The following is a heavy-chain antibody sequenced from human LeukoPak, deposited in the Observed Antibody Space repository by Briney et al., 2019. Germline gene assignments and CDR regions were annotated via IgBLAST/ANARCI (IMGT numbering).Heavy chain of an antibody. J-gene: IGHJ4*02. CDR2: IKSNADGGTP. V-gene: IGHV3-15*01. D-gene: IGHD2/OR15-2a*01. CDR3: TTFYHEYSPY. Sequence: GGSLRLSCAPSGFSFMNAWMIWVRQAPGKGLEWVGRIKSNADGGTPDYAAPARGRFTISRDDSKNTLYLQMNSLKTEDTAVYYCTTFYHEYSPYWGRGTLVTVSS. CDR1: GFSFMNAW.